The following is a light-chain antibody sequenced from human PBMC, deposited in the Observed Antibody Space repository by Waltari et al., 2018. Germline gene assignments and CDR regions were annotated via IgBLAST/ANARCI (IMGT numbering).Light chain of an antibody. CDR1: QTILYNSNNKNY. J-gene: IGKJ2*01. V-gene: IGKV4-1*01. CDR3: QQYYSTPYT. Sequence: DIVMTQSPDSLAVSLGERATINCKSSQTILYNSNNKNYLAWYQQKPGQPPKLLIYWASTRVSVVPDRFSVSGSVRDFTLTVSSLQAEDVAVYYCQQYYSTPYTFVQGTKLEI. CDR2: WAS.